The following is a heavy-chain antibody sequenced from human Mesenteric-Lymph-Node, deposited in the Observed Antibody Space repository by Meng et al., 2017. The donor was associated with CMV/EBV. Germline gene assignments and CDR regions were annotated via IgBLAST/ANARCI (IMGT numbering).Heavy chain of an antibody. J-gene: IGHJ4*02. Sequence: ASVKVSCKASGYTFTSFGISWVRQAPGQGLEWMGWISAYNGYTNYAQKFQGRVTMTTDTSTSTAYMDLRSLRSDDTAVYYCARRSSVVPAAIGDWGQGTLVTVSS. CDR1: GYTFTSFG. D-gene: IGHD2-2*02. CDR3: ARRSSVVPAAIGD. V-gene: IGHV1-18*01. CDR2: ISAYNGYT.